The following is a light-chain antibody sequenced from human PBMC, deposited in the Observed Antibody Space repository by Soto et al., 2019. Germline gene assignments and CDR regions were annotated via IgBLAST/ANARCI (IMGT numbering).Light chain of an antibody. J-gene: IGKJ1*01. CDR1: QSLVYSNGIAY. V-gene: IGKV2-30*01. CDR3: MQGTHWPPST. Sequence: DVVMTQSPLSLSVTLGQPASISCRSSQSLVYSNGIAYLNWFHQRPGQSPRRLIYKVSNRDSGAPDRFSGSGSGTDFTLTISRVEAEDVGVYYCMQGTHWPPSTFGQGTKVEIK. CDR2: KVS.